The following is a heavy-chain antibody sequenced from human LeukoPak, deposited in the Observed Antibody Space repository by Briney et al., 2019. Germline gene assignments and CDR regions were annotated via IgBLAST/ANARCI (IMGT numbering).Heavy chain of an antibody. CDR1: GASVSTSH. J-gene: IGHJ5*02. CDR3: SEGYFEPFDH. D-gene: IGHD2/OR15-2a*01. CDR2: LSYTGKT. Sequence: SETLSLTCLVSGASVSTSHWNWIRQPPGKGLEWIGCLSYTGKTDYNPSLTSRVTISLGTSKNQVSLKLTSVTAADTAVYYCSEGYFEPFDHWGQGTLVVVSS. V-gene: IGHV4-59*02.